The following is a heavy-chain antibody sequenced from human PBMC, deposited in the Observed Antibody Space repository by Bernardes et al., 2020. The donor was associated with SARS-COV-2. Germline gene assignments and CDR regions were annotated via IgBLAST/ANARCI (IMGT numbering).Heavy chain of an antibody. Sequence: GGSLRLSCAASGFTFSSYSMNWVRQAPGKGLEWVSSISSSSSNIYYADSVKGRFTISRDNAKNSLYLQMNSLRAEDTAVYYCANIRWEDACDIWGQGRTVTVSS. CDR3: ANIRWEDACDI. D-gene: IGHD1-26*01. CDR1: GFTFSSYS. CDR2: ISSSSSNI. J-gene: IGHJ3*02. V-gene: IGHV3-21*01.